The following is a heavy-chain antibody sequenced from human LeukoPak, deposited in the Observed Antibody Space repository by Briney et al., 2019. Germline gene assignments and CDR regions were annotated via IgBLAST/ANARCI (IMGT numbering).Heavy chain of an antibody. CDR3: ARDRSWIRLDY. CDR2: INPSGGST. CDR1: GYTFTSYY. J-gene: IGHJ4*02. V-gene: IGHV1-46*01. Sequence: GASVKVSCKASGYTFTSYYMHWVRQSPRQRLEWIGIINPSGGSTSYAQKFQGRVTMTRDMSTSTVYMELSSLRSEDTVVYYCARDRSWIRLDYWGQGSLVTAYS. D-gene: IGHD5-18*01.